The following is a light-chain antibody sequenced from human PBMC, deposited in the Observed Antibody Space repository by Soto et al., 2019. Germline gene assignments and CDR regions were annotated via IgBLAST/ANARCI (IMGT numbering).Light chain of an antibody. Sequence: EIVMAQFPEPLAVSVGERATIKCRSSQSLLHSSDNRNYLTWYQQKPGQPPKLLIYWASTRHSGVPDRFSGSGSGTDFTLTINSLQAEDGAVYYCQQYYSTPWTFGQGTKVEIK. J-gene: IGKJ1*01. CDR3: QQYYSTPWT. CDR2: WAS. CDR1: QSLLHSSDNRNY. V-gene: IGKV4-1*01.